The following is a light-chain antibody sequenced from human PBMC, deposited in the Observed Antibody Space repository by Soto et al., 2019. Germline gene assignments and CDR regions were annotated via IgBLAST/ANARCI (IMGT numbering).Light chain of an antibody. CDR2: AAS. Sequence: DIQVTQSPPSLSASVGDRVTITCRASRDIDNSLAWYQQVPGKAPKLLIYAASTLQSGVPSRFRGSGSGTSFILTITSLQPEDVATDYCQKYNKAPWIFGQGTKVEV. CDR1: RDIDNS. J-gene: IGKJ1*01. V-gene: IGKV1-27*01. CDR3: QKYNKAPWI.